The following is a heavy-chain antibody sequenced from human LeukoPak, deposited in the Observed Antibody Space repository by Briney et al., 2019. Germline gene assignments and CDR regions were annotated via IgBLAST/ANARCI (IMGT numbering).Heavy chain of an antibody. CDR2: IYYSGST. V-gene: IGHV4-59*01. D-gene: IGHD3-3*01. J-gene: IGHJ5*02. CDR3: ARRVRYDFWSGYGHNWFDP. Sequence: SETLSLTCTVSGGSISSYYWSWIRQPPGKGLEWIGYIYYSGSTNYNPSLKSRVAISVDTSKNQFSLKLSSVTAADTAVYYCARRVRYDFWSGYGHNWFDPWGQGTLVTVSS. CDR1: GGSISSYY.